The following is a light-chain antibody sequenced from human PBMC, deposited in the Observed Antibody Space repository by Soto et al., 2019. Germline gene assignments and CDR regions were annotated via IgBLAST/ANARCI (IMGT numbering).Light chain of an antibody. Sequence: DIQMTQSPSSLSASVGDRITISCRASERISRYLNRYQQRAGKAARLLIYVTSTLQCGVPSRFSGSGSGTDFTLTINNLQPEDFATYYCQQNYNTPPFTVGPGTKVDIK. CDR3: QQNYNTPPFT. CDR2: VTS. V-gene: IGKV1-39*01. J-gene: IGKJ3*01. CDR1: ERISRY.